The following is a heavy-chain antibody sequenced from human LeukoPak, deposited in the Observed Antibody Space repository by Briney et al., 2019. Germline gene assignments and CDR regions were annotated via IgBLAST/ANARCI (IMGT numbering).Heavy chain of an antibody. D-gene: IGHD6-13*01. CDR2: ISGSGGNT. CDR1: GFTFSDYS. CDR3: AKFIAGGGTRWFDP. J-gene: IGHJ5*02. Sequence: GGSLRLSCAASGFTFSDYSMTWVRQAPGKGLEWVSAISGSGGNTYYADSVRGRFTISRDNSKNTPYLQMHSLTAEDTAVYYCAKFIAGGGTRWFDPWGQGTRVTVSS. V-gene: IGHV3-23*01.